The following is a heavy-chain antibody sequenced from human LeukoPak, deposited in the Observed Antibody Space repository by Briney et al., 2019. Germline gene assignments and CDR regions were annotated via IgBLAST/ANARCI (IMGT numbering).Heavy chain of an antibody. CDR1: GYTFTTSG. CDR3: ARVKQLWRDYYLDY. J-gene: IGHJ4*02. Sequence: ASVKVSCKASGYTFTTSGINWVRQAPGQGLEWLGWNSADNGITRYAQKFQGRVTLISDTYTNTAYMELRNLRSDDTPVYDCARVKQLWRDYYLDYWGQGTLVTVSS. CDR2: NSADNGIT. D-gene: IGHD5-18*01. V-gene: IGHV1-18*01.